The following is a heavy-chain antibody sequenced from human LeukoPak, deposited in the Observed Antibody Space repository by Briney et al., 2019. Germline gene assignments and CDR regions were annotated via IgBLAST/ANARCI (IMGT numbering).Heavy chain of an antibody. J-gene: IGHJ3*02. Sequence: PGGSLRLSCAASGFTFSSYAVHWVRQAPGKGLEWVAVISYDGSNKYYADSVKGRFTISRDNSKNTLYLQMNSLRAEDAAVCYCARAYSSIDAFDIWGQGTMVTVSS. CDR2: ISYDGSNK. CDR1: GFTFSSYA. D-gene: IGHD6-13*01. V-gene: IGHV3-30*01. CDR3: ARAYSSIDAFDI.